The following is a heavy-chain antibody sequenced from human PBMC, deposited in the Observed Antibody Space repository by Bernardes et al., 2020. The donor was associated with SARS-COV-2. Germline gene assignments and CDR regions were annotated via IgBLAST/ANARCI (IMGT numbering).Heavy chain of an antibody. CDR3: ARGPLDVNTIFGVVITDGYAFDI. J-gene: IGHJ3*02. D-gene: IGHD3-3*01. V-gene: IGHV4-39*01. CDR1: GGSISSRSYY. Sequence: SETLSLTCTVSGGSISSRSYYWGWIRQPPGKGLEWIGSIYYSGSTYYNPSLKSRVTISVDTSKNQFSLKLSSVTAADTAVYYCARGPLDVNTIFGVVITDGYAFDIWGQGRMVTVSS. CDR2: IYYSGST.